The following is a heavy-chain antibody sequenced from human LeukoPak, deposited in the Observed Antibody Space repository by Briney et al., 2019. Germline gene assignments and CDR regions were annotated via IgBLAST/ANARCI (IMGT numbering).Heavy chain of an antibody. CDR3: VSATGIDGYTSGYDF. Sequence: ASVKVSCKASGYTFTSYDINWVRQATGQGLEWMGWMNPNSGNTGYAQKFQGRVTMTRNTSINTAYMELSSLRSEDTAVYYCVSATGIDGYTSGYDFWGQGTLVTVSS. D-gene: IGHD5-18*01. J-gene: IGHJ4*02. V-gene: IGHV1-8*01. CDR1: GYTFTSYD. CDR2: MNPNSGNT.